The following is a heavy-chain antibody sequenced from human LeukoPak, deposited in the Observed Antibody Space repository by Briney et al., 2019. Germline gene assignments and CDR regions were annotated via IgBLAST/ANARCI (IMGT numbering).Heavy chain of an antibody. J-gene: IGHJ4*02. CDR3: AKDQGRYVSMYYFDY. V-gene: IGHV3-9*01. D-gene: IGHD3-16*01. CDR2: ISWNSGTT. CDR1: GFTFNDYA. Sequence: PGRSLRLSCAASGFTFNDYAMYWVRQAPGKGLEWVSGISWNSGTTDYADSVKGRFTISRDNAKDSLYLQMNSLRPEDTAWYYCAKDQGRYVSMYYFDYWGRGTLVTVSS.